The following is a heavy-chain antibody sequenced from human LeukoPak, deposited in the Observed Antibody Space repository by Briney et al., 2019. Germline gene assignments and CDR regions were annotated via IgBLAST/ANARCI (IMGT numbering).Heavy chain of an antibody. V-gene: IGHV3-20*04. D-gene: IGHD3-22*01. CDR3: AKGSRSYYDSSGYLY. J-gene: IGHJ4*02. CDR2: INWNGGST. Sequence: PGGSLRLSCAASGFTFDDYGMSWVRQAPGKGLEWVSGINWNGGSTGYADSVKGRFTISRDNAKNSLYLQMNSLRAEDTAVYYCAKGSRSYYDSSGYLYWGQGTLVTVSS. CDR1: GFTFDDYG.